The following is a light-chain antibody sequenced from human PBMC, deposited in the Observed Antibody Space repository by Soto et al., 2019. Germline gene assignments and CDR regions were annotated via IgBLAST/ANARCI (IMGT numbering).Light chain of an antibody. CDR3: QQYHDWPRT. CDR2: DAS. J-gene: IGKJ1*01. Sequence: EMVMTQSPATLSVSPGDRATLLCRASQSVSIYVAWYQQKPGLAPRLLIYDASTRATGIPARFSGSGSGTEFSLTISSLQSEDFAVYYCQQYHDWPRTFGQGT. V-gene: IGKV3-15*01. CDR1: QSVSIY.